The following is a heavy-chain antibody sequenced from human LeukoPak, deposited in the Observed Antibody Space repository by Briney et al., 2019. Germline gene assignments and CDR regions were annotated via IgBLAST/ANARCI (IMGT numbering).Heavy chain of an antibody. CDR1: GGTFSGYW. CDR2: IKHDGSEK. V-gene: IGHV3-7*03. J-gene: IGHJ4*02. Sequence: GGSLRLSCAVSGGTFSGYWWSWIRQAPGKGLEWVANIKHDGSEKYNVTYVNAPFTISRDNAKNSLYLQMTSLRAEDTAAYYCATIYSSSGRCYYFDYWGQGTLVTVSS. D-gene: IGHD2-15*01. CDR3: ATIYSSSGRCYYFDY.